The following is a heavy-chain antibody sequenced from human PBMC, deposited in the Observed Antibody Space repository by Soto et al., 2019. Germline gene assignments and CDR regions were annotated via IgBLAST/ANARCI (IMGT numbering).Heavy chain of an antibody. J-gene: IGHJ4*02. V-gene: IGHV4-39*01. CDR2: IYYSGST. Sequence: AETLSLTCTVSGGSISSISYYWGWIRQPPGKGLELIGSIYYSGSTYYNPSLKSRVTISVDTSKNQFSLKLSSVTDADTAVYYCARNSTKKDWLVVPAPILRHFHXWGQGTRVTASX. CDR3: ARNSTKKDWLVVPAPILRHFHX. D-gene: IGHD2-2*02. CDR1: GGSISSISYY.